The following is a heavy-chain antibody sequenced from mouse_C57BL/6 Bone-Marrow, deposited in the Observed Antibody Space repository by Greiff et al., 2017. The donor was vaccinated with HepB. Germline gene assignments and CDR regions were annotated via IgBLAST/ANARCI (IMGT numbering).Heavy chain of an antibody. CDR1: GYTFTDYN. V-gene: IGHV1-22*01. CDR2: INPNNGGT. CDR3: AREEGQEIGIVTTTWFAY. D-gene: IGHD2-5*01. J-gene: IGHJ3*01. Sequence: DVKLQESGPELVKPGASVKMSCKASGYTFTDYNMHWVKQSHGKSLEWIGYINPNNGGTSYNQKFKGKATLTVNKSSSTAYMELRSLTSEDSAVYYCAREEGQEIGIVTTTWFAYWGQGTLVTVSA.